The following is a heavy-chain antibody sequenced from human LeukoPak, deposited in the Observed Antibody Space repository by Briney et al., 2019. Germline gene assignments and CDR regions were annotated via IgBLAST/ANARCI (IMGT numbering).Heavy chain of an antibody. D-gene: IGHD5-12*01. V-gene: IGHV1-69*04. Sequence: SVKVSCKASGGTFSSYAIIWVRQAPGQGLEWMGRITPILGIANYAQKFQGRVTITADKSTSTAYMELSSLRSEDTAVYYCASDRDGYRGYYYYGMDVWGQGTTVTVSS. J-gene: IGHJ6*02. CDR1: GGTFSSYA. CDR3: ASDRDGYRGYYYYGMDV. CDR2: ITPILGIA.